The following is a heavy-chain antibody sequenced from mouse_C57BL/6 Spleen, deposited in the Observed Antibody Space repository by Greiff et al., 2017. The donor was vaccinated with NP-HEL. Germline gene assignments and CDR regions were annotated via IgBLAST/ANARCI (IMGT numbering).Heavy chain of an antibody. CDR2: ISYSGST. Sequence: VQLKESGPGMVKPSQSLSLTCTVTGYSITSGYDWHWIRHFPGNKLEWMGYISYSGSTNYNPSLKSRISITHDTSKNHFFLKLNSVTTEDTATYYCARGGYYGLDYWGQGTTLTVSS. D-gene: IGHD1-1*02. CDR1: GYSITSGYD. J-gene: IGHJ2*01. V-gene: IGHV3-1*01. CDR3: ARGGYYGLDY.